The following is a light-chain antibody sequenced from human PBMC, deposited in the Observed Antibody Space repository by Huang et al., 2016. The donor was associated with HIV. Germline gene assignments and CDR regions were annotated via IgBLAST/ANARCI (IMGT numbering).Light chain of an antibody. CDR1: QSISSW. CDR2: DAS. CDR3: QQYNSYPYT. J-gene: IGKJ2*01. V-gene: IGKV1-5*01. Sequence: IQMTQSPSTLSASVGDRVTITCWASQSISSWLAWYQQKQGKAPKLLIYDASSLERGVPSRFSGSGSGTEFTLTISSLQPDNFATYYCQQYNSYPYTFGQGTKLEIK.